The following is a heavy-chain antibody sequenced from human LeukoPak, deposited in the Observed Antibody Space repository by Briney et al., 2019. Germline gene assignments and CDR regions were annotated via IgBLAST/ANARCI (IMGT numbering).Heavy chain of an antibody. CDR2: IKADGSES. V-gene: IGHV3-7*01. CDR1: GFTFSDYW. Sequence: GGSLRLSCAASGFTFSDYWMSWVRQAPGKGLEWVANIKADGSESHFVDSLRGRFTISRDNAQNSLYLQLNSLRAEDTAVYYCARESTGWYPDYWGQGTLVTVSS. J-gene: IGHJ4*02. CDR3: ARESTGWYPDY. D-gene: IGHD6-19*01.